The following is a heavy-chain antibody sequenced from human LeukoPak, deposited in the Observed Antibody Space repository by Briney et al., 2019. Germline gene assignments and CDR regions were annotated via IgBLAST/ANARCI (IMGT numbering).Heavy chain of an antibody. CDR1: GGSISNYY. CDR3: ARRGSYYYGMDV. V-gene: IGHV4-59*08. D-gene: IGHD1-26*01. CDR2: IYYSGST. J-gene: IGHJ6*02. Sequence: KPSETLSLTCTVSGGSISNYYWSWIRQPPGKGLEWIGYIYYSGSTNYNPSLKSRVTISVDTSKNQFSLKLSSVTAADTAVYYCARRGSYYYGMDVWGQGTTVTVSS.